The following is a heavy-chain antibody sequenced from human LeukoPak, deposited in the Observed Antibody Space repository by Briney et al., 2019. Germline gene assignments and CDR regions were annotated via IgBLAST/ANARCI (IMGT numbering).Heavy chain of an antibody. D-gene: IGHD1-1*01. Sequence: ASVKVSCKVSGYTLTELSMHWVRQAPGKGLEWMGGFDPEDGETIYAQKFQGRVTMTEDTSTDTAYMELSSLRSEDTAVYYCATGNDRGGYFDYWGQGTLVTVSS. CDR1: GYTLTELS. CDR3: ATGNDRGGYFDY. J-gene: IGHJ4*02. CDR2: FDPEDGET. V-gene: IGHV1-24*01.